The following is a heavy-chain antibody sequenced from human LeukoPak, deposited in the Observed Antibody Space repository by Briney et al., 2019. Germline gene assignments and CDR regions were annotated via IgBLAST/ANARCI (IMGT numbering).Heavy chain of an antibody. V-gene: IGHV4-4*07. CDR3: ARVSTSTRWGLYGMDV. CDR2: IYTSGST. D-gene: IGHD2-2*01. J-gene: IGHJ6*02. CDR1: GGSISSYY. Sequence: SETLSLTCTVSGGSISSYYWSWIRQPAGKGLEWIGRIYTSGSTNYNPSLKSRVTISVDTSKNQFSLKLSSVTAADTAVYYCARVSTSTRWGLYGMDVWGQGTAVTVSS.